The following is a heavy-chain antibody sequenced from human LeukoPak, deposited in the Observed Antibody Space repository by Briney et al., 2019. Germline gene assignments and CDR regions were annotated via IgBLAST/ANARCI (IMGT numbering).Heavy chain of an antibody. Sequence: SETLSLTCTVSGGSVNNYYWSWIRQPPGKGLDWIGYIYRGSTKYNPSLKGRVTISMDTSQNQISLKLISVTAADTALYYCAGHAAISAAGTAPFDNWGQGTLVTVSS. D-gene: IGHD6-13*01. CDR3: AGHAAISAAGTAPFDN. J-gene: IGHJ4*02. CDR1: GGSVNNYY. V-gene: IGHV4-59*08. CDR2: IYRGST.